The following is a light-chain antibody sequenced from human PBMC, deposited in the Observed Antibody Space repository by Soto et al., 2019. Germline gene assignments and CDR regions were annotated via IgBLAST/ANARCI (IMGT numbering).Light chain of an antibody. CDR3: QSFDSSNRV. CDR2: EDN. Sequence: NFMLTQPHSVSESPGKTVTISCTCSSGSIASNYVQWYQQRPSSSPTTVIYEDNQRPSGVPDRFSGSIDSSSNSASLTISGLKTEDEADYYCQSFDSSNRVFGGGTKLTVL. V-gene: IGLV6-57*01. CDR1: SGSIASNY. J-gene: IGLJ3*02.